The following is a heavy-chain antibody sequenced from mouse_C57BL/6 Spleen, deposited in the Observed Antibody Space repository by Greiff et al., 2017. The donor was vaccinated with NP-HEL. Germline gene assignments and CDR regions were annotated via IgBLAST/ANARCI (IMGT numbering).Heavy chain of an antibody. CDR1: GYTFTSYW. CDR2: IDPSDSYT. Sequence: QVQLKQPGAELVMPGASVKLSCKASGYTFTSYWMHWVKQRPGQGLEWIGEIDPSDSYTNYNQKFKGKSTLTVDKSSSTAYMQLSSLTSEDSAVYYCARRYDGYWYFDVWGTGTTVTVSS. J-gene: IGHJ1*03. CDR3: ARRYDGYWYFDV. V-gene: IGHV1-69*01. D-gene: IGHD2-3*01.